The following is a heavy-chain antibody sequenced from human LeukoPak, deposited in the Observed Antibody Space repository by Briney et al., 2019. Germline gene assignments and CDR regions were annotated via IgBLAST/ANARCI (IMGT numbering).Heavy chain of an antibody. V-gene: IGHV3-48*04. J-gene: IGHJ4*02. Sequence: PGGSLRLSCAASGFPFSTYNMNWVRQAPGKGLEWVAYITISTTLIYYADSVKGRFTISRDNAKNSLYLQMNSLRAEDTAVYYCARDLNWETYWGQGTLVSVSS. CDR3: ARDLNWETY. D-gene: IGHD7-27*01. CDR1: GFPFSTYN. CDR2: ITISTTLI.